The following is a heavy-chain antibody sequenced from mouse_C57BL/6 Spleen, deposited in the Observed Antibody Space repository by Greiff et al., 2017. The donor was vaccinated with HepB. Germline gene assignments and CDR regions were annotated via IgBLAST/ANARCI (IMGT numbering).Heavy chain of an antibody. J-gene: IGHJ1*03. Sequence: EVQLVESGPELVKPGASVKISCKASGYSFTDYNMNWVKQSNGKSLEWIGVINPNYGTTSYNQKFKGKATLTVDQSSSTAYMQLNSLTSEDSAVYYCAREDYYGSSFLWYFDVWGTGTTVTVSS. CDR2: INPNYGTT. V-gene: IGHV1-39*01. CDR3: AREDYYGSSFLWYFDV. D-gene: IGHD1-1*01. CDR1: GYSFTDYN.